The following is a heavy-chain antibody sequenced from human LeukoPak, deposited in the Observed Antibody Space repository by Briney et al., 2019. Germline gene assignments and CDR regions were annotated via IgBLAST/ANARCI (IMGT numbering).Heavy chain of an antibody. CDR3: ARVSLVEGSVLGLVDY. CDR2: INHSGST. D-gene: IGHD3-10*01. Sequence: SETLSLTCAVYGGSFSGYYWSWIRQPPGKGLEWIGEINHSGSTNYNPSLKSRVTISVDTSKNQFSLKLSSVTAADTAVYYCARVSLVEGSVLGLVDYWGQGTLVTVSS. V-gene: IGHV4-34*01. J-gene: IGHJ4*02. CDR1: GGSFSGYY.